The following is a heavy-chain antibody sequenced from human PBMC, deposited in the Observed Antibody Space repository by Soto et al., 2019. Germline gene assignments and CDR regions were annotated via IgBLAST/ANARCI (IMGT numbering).Heavy chain of an antibody. J-gene: IGHJ4*02. Sequence: ASVKVSCKASGGTFSSYAISWVRQAPGQGLEWMGGIIPIFGTANYAQKFQGRVTITADESTSTAYMELSSLRSEDTAVYYCAVYDFWSGYYLDYWGQGTLVTVSS. D-gene: IGHD3-3*01. CDR3: AVYDFWSGYYLDY. CDR1: GGTFSSYA. CDR2: IIPIFGTA. V-gene: IGHV1-69*13.